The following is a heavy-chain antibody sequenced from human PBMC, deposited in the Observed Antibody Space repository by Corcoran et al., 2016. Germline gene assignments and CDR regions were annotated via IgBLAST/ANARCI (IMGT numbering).Heavy chain of an antibody. Sequence: QVQLQQWGAGLLKPSETLSLTCAVYGGSFSGYYWSWIRQPPGKGLEWIGEINHSGSTNYNPSLKSRVTISVDTSKNQFSLKLSSVTAADTAVYDCGRGRSGWHSVDYWGQGTLVTVSS. V-gene: IGHV4-34*01. CDR3: GRGRSGWHSVDY. J-gene: IGHJ4*02. D-gene: IGHD6-19*01. CDR2: INHSGST. CDR1: GGSFSGYY.